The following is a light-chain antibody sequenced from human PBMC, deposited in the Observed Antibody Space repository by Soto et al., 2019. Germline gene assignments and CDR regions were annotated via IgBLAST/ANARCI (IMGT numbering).Light chain of an antibody. CDR2: DAS. CDR1: QSVDSH. Sequence: EIVLTQSPPTLSLSPGERATLSCRASQSVDSHLTWYQQKPGQAPRLLIYDASNRATGIPARFSGSGSGTDFTLTISSLEPEDFAVYFCQQRTNWRLTLGGGTKGDIK. J-gene: IGKJ4*01. V-gene: IGKV3-11*01. CDR3: QQRTNWRLT.